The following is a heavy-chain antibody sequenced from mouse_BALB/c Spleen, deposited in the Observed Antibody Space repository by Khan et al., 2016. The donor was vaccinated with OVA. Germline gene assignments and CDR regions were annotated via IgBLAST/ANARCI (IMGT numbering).Heavy chain of an antibody. CDR1: GFSLTTYG. J-gene: IGHJ4*01. CDR3: ARQPYYHYYVMDY. Sequence: QVRLQQSGPGLVAPSQTLSITCTVSGFSLTTYGVHWVRQPPGKGLEWLGVIWAGGSPNYNSALLSRLSIIKDNSKSQVFLKMNSLQTDDTAMYYCARQPYYHYYVMDYGGQGTSVTVSS. V-gene: IGHV2-9*02. D-gene: IGHD2-10*01. CDR2: IWAGGSP.